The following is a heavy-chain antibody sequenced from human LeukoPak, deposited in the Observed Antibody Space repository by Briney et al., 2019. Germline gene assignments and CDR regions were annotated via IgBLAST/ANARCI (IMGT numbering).Heavy chain of an antibody. CDR3: ARDTISSWHDY. V-gene: IGHV3-7*01. CDR1: RFTFSNYW. Sequence: PGGSLRLSCAASRFTFSNYWMSWVRQAPGKGLEWVANIKQGGSEKYYVDSVKGRFTISRDDAKNSLYLQMNSLRAEDTAVYYCARDTISSWHDYWAQGTLVNVTS. D-gene: IGHD6-13*01. J-gene: IGHJ4*02. CDR2: IKQGGSEK.